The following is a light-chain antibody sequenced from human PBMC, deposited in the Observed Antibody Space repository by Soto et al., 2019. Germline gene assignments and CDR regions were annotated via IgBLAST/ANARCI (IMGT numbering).Light chain of an antibody. J-gene: IGLJ1*01. Sequence: QSALTQPPSASGTPGQRVTISCSGSSSNIGSNTVNWYQQLPGTAPKLLIYTNDQRPSGVPDRFSGSRSGTSASLAISGLQFEDEADYHCSSWDDNLDALVFGAGTKVTVL. CDR1: SSNIGSNT. CDR2: TND. CDR3: SSWDDNLDALV. V-gene: IGLV1-44*01.